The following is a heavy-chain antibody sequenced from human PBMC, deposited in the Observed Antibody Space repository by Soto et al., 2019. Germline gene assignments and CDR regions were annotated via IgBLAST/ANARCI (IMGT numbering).Heavy chain of an antibody. CDR2: ISGSGGST. CDR3: AKLVRYFDWLTLAFDI. D-gene: IGHD3-9*01. V-gene: IGHV3-23*01. Sequence: GGSLRLSCAASGFTSSSYAMSWVRQAPGKGLEWVSAISGSGGSTYYADSVKGRFTISRDNSKNTLYLQMNSLRAEDTAVYYCAKLVRYFDWLTLAFDIWGQGTMVTVSS. J-gene: IGHJ3*02. CDR1: GFTSSSYA.